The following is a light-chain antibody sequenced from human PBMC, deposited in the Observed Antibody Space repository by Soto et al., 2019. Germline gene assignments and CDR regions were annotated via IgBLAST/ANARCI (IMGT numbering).Light chain of an antibody. J-gene: IGKJ1*01. V-gene: IGKV3-15*01. CDR2: GAS. Sequence: ETMMTQSPATLSVSPGERATLSGRASQSVRSNVAWYQQKPGQAPRLLMHGASTRATGIPATFSGSGTGTEFTLTISSLQSEDFAVYYCQQYDNGPWTFGQGNKVDIK. CDR3: QQYDNGPWT. CDR1: QSVRSN.